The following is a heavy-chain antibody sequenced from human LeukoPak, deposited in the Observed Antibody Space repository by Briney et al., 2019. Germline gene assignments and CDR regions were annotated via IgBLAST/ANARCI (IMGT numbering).Heavy chain of an antibody. V-gene: IGHV3-48*03. CDR1: GFTFSSYE. Sequence: QAGGSLRLSCAASGFTFSSYEVNWVRQAPGKGLEWVSYISSSGSTIYYADSVKGRFTISRDNAKNSLYLQMNSLRAEDTAVYYCVLDTSRSLVPAAAFDIWGQGTMVTVSS. D-gene: IGHD2-2*01. CDR3: VLDTSRSLVPAAAFDI. CDR2: ISSSGSTI. J-gene: IGHJ3*02.